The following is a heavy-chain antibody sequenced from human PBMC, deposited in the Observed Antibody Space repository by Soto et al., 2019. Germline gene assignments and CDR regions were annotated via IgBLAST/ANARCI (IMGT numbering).Heavy chain of an antibody. CDR3: TRHALNYYDSSGEAFDI. CDR1: GFTFSGSA. V-gene: IGHV3-73*01. J-gene: IGHJ3*02. Sequence: GGSLRLSCAASGFTFSGSAMHWVRQASGKGLEWVGRIRSKANSYATAYAASVKGRFTISRDDSKNTAYLQMNSLKTEDTAVYYCTRHALNYYDSSGEAFDIWGQGTMVTVSS. D-gene: IGHD3-22*01. CDR2: IRSKANSYAT.